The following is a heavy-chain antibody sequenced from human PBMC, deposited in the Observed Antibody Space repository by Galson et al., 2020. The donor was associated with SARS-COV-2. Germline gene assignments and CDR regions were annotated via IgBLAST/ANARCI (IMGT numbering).Heavy chain of an antibody. Sequence: SGPTLVKPTQTLTLTCTFSGFSLSTNGMRVAWIRQPPGKALEWLARIDWDDDKFYTTSLKTRLTISKDTSKNQVVLTMTNMDPVDTATYYCAHSLATVTPDYWGQGTLVTVSS. J-gene: IGHJ4*02. V-gene: IGHV2-70*12. CDR3: AHSLATVTPDY. D-gene: IGHD4-17*01. CDR1: GFSLSTNGMR. CDR2: IDWDDDK.